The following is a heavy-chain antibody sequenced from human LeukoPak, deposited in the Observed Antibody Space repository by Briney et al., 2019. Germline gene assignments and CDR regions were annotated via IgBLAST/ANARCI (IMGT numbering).Heavy chain of an antibody. CDR3: ARGYFWSGINIDY. V-gene: IGHV4-59*01. D-gene: IGHD3-3*01. CDR1: GGSISSYY. Sequence: KPSETLSLTCTVSGGSISSYYWSWIRQPPGKGLEWIGYIYYSGSTNYNPSLKSRVTISVDTSKNQFSLKLSSVTAADTAVYYCARGYFWSGINIDYWGQGTLVTVSS. CDR2: IYYSGST. J-gene: IGHJ4*02.